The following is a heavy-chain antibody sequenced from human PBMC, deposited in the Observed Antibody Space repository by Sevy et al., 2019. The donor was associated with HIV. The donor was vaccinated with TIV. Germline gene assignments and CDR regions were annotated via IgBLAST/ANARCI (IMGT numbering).Heavy chain of an antibody. D-gene: IGHD2-2*01. Sequence: GGSLRLSCAASGFTFSSYWMHWVRQAPGKGLVWVSRINSDGSSTSYADSVKGRFTISRDNAKNTLYLQMNSLRAEDTAVYYCTRVSRGTDDDYWGQGTLVTVSS. CDR3: TRVSRGTDDDY. V-gene: IGHV3-74*01. J-gene: IGHJ4*02. CDR1: GFTFSSYW. CDR2: INSDGSST.